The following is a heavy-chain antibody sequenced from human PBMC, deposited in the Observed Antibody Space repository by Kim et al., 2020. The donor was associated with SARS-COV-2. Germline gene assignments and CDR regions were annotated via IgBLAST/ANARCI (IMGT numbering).Heavy chain of an antibody. CDR3: TTDSIVVVTATNEAVY. D-gene: IGHD2-21*02. J-gene: IGHJ4*02. Sequence: PVKGRFTISRDDSKTTLYLQMNSLKTEDTAVYYCTTDSIVVVTATNEAVYWGQGTLVTVSS. V-gene: IGHV3-15*01.